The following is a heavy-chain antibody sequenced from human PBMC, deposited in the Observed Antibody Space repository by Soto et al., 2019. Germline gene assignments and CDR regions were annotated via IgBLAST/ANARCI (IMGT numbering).Heavy chain of an antibody. CDR2: ISYDGTIK. V-gene: IGHV3-30-3*01. Sequence: QVQMVESGGGVVQPGRSLRLSCVASGFSFGTFAMHWVRQAPGKGLEWVAVISYDGTIKNYRDSVKGRFTISRDNSKSSLHLEINGLRLEDTAVYYCATEGPEMPGGLSSWGQGTLVTVSS. CDR3: ATEGPEMPGGLSS. CDR1: GFSFGTFA. J-gene: IGHJ5*02. D-gene: IGHD5-12*01.